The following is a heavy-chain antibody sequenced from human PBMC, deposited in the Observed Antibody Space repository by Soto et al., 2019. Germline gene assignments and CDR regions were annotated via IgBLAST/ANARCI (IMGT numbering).Heavy chain of an antibody. CDR3: AKQEAARRPSRGEVATTFDS. J-gene: IGHJ4*02. Sequence: XGSLRLSCAAAGFTFSSYGMHWVRQAPGKGLEWVAVISYDGSNKYYADSVKGRFTISRDNSKNTLYLQMNSLRAEDTAVYYCAKQEAARRPSRGEVATTFDSWGQGTLVTVSS. CDR2: ISYDGSNK. V-gene: IGHV3-30*18. D-gene: IGHD5-12*01. CDR1: GFTFSSYG.